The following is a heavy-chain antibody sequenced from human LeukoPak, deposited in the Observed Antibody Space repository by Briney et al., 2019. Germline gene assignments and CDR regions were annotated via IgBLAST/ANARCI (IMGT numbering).Heavy chain of an antibody. CDR2: LYAGGTT. J-gene: IGHJ4*02. Sequence: GGSLRLSCAASGFIVSGNFMNWVRQAPGKGLEWVSILYAGGTTSYTDSVTGRFTISRDSSKNTLYLQMKSLRAEDTAVYYCARGSPPAHWGQGTLVTVSS. CDR3: ARGSPPAH. V-gene: IGHV3-53*01. CDR1: GFIVSGNF.